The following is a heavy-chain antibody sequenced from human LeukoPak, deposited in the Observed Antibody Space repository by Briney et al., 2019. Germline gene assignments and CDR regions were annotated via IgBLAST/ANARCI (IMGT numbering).Heavy chain of an antibody. D-gene: IGHD2-2*01. CDR2: IHPSGGNT. CDR1: GYTFTSNY. V-gene: IGHV1-46*01. CDR3: ARDCSSTRCRGPVFSD. J-gene: IGHJ4*02. Sequence: GASVKVSFTASGYTFTSNYMHWVRQAPGQGLEWMGIIHPSGGNTNYAQKFQGRVAMTRDTSTSTVYMELSSLRSEDTAIYYCARDCSSTRCRGPVFSDWGQPSLVTVSS.